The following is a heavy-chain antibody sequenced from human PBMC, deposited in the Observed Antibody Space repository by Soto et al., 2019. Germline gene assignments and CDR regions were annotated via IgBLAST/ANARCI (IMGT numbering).Heavy chain of an antibody. V-gene: IGHV5-51*01. D-gene: IGHD3-3*01. CDR3: ARLGMYYDFWSGRTDDAFDI. CDR1: GYSFTSYW. CDR2: IYPGDSDT. J-gene: IGHJ3*02. Sequence: GESLKISCKGSGYSFTSYWIGWVRQMPGKGLEWMGIIYPGDSDTRYSPSFQGQVTISADKSISTAYLQWSSLKASDTAMYYCARLGMYYDFWSGRTDDAFDIWGQGTMVT.